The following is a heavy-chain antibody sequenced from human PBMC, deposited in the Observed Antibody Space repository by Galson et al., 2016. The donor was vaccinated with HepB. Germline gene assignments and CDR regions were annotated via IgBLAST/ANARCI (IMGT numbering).Heavy chain of an antibody. CDR2: IFYSGNI. J-gene: IGHJ6*02. Sequence: SETLSLTCSVSGGSISSSSYYWGWIRQPPGQGLEWIGSIFYSGNIYYSPSLMSRVTISVDTSKNQFSLKLNSETAADTALYFCASGNWNFYNYGMDVWGQGTTVTVSS. D-gene: IGHD1-1*01. CDR3: ASGNWNFYNYGMDV. V-gene: IGHV4-39*01. CDR1: GGSISSSSYY.